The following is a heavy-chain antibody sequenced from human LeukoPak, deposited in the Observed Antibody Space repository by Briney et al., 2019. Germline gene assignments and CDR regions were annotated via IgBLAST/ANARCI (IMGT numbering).Heavy chain of an antibody. CDR3: ARVGCSSTSCYRPDRYYYGMDV. CDR2: ISAYNGNT. Sequence: ASVKVSCKASGYTFTSHDINWVRQAPGQGLEWMGWISAYNGNTNYAQKLQGRVTMTTDTSTSTAYMELRSLRSDDTAVYYCARVGCSSTSCYRPDRYYYGMDVWGQGTTVTVSS. J-gene: IGHJ6*02. D-gene: IGHD2-2*01. CDR1: GYTFTSHD. V-gene: IGHV1-18*01.